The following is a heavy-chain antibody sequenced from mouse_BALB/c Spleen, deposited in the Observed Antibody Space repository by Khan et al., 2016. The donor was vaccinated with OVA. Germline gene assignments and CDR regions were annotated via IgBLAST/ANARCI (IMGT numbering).Heavy chain of an antibody. CDR2: IDPANGNT. V-gene: IGHV14-3*02. CDR1: GYNIKDTY. J-gene: IGHJ2*01. CDR3: ARWPRGY. Sequence: VQLKQPGAELVKPGASVKLSCTASGYNIKDTYMHWVKQRPEQGLEWIGRIDPANGNTEYDPKFQGKATITADTPSNTAYLQLSSLTSEDTAVYYCARWPRGYWGQGTALTVSS.